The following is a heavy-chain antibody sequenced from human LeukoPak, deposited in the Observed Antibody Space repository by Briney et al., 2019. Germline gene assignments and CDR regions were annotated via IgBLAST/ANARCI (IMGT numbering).Heavy chain of an antibody. D-gene: IGHD3-16*02. CDR1: GYAFTSYD. V-gene: IGHV1-8*01. Sequence: ASAKVSCKASGYAFTSYDINWVRQATGQGLEWMGWMNPNSGNTGYAQKFQGRVTMTRNTSISTAYMELSSLRSEDTAVYYCARAVAYDYVWGSYRYLYDYWGQGTLVTVSS. J-gene: IGHJ4*02. CDR3: ARAVAYDYVWGSYRYLYDY. CDR2: MNPNSGNT.